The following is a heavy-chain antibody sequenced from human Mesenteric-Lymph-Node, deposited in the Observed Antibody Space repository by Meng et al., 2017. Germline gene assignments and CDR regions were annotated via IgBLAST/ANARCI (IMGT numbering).Heavy chain of an antibody. CDR2: ISYDGSYK. V-gene: IGHV3-30*01. D-gene: IGHD3-3*01. J-gene: IGHJ4*02. CDR1: GYTFSSFP. CDR3: ARRFGDAVGDY. Sequence: QGQLVGSGGGGVQPGRSLRLSCAASGYTFSSFPLHWVRQAPGKGLEWVALISYDGSYKYYADSVKGRFTISRDNSKNMLYLQMNSLRPEDTAVYYCARRFGDAVGDYWGQGTLVTVSS.